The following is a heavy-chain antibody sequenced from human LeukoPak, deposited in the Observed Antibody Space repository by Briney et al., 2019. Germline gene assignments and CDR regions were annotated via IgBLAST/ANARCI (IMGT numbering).Heavy chain of an antibody. CDR3: AKDYDSSGYLGGGIDH. D-gene: IGHD3-22*01. Sequence: GGSLRLSCAASGFTFSSYGMHWVRQAPGKGLEWVAVISYDGSNKYYADSVKGRFTISRDNSKNTLYLQMNSLRAEDTAVYYCAKDYDSSGYLGGGIDHWGQGTLVTVSS. V-gene: IGHV3-30*18. CDR2: ISYDGSNK. CDR1: GFTFSSYG. J-gene: IGHJ4*02.